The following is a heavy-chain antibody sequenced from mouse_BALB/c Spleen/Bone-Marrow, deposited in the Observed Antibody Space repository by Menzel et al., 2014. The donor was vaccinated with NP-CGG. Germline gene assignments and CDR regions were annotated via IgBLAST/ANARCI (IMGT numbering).Heavy chain of an antibody. J-gene: IGHJ2*01. V-gene: IGHV1S130*01. Sequence: QVQLKDSGSVLVRPGASVKLSCKASGYTFTSSWMHWAKQRPGQGLEWIGEIHPNSGNTNYNEKFKGKATLTVDTSSSTAYVDLSSLTSEDSAVYYCARGGYGNYYFDYWGQGTTLTASS. CDR3: ARGGYGNYYFDY. CDR2: IHPNSGNT. CDR1: GYTFTSSW. D-gene: IGHD2-1*01.